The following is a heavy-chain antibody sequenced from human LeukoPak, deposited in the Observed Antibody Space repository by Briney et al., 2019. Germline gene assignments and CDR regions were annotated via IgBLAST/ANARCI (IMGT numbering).Heavy chain of an antibody. J-gene: IGHJ6*03. V-gene: IGHV3-74*01. CDR2: IKSDGST. Sequence: GGSLRLFCAASGFTFSSYWMHWVRQAQGKGLVWVSRIKSDGSTNYADSVKGRFTISRDNAKNSLYLQMNSLRAEDTAVYYCARGDTMVRVVIKAYYYYYMDVWGKGTTVTVSS. CDR1: GFTFSSYW. D-gene: IGHD3-10*01. CDR3: ARGDTMVRVVIKAYYYYYMDV.